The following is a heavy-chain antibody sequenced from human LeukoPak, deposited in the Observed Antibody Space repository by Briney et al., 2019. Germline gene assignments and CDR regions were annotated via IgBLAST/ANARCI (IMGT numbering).Heavy chain of an antibody. J-gene: IGHJ4*02. CDR2: IIPILGIA. Sequence: ASVNVSCKASGGTFSSYAIRWVRPAPGQGLEWMGRIIPILGIANYPQKFQGRVTITADKSTSTAYMELSRLRSDDTAVYYCARGDRIQLWLLYYFDYWGQGTLVTVSS. V-gene: IGHV1-69*04. CDR3: ARGDRIQLWLLYYFDY. CDR1: GGTFSSYA. D-gene: IGHD5-18*01.